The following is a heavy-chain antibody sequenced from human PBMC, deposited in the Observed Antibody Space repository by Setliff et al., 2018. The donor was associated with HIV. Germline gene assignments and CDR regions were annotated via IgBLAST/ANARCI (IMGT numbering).Heavy chain of an antibody. J-gene: IGHJ6*03. D-gene: IGHD2-8*01. CDR3: ARDFRLGLIYYFSHMDV. V-gene: IGHV4-39*07. CDR2: IYESGTT. Sequence: PSETLSLTCTVFSGAISSSSYYWGWIRQPPGKGLEWIGSIYESGTTYYSPSLKSRVTISIDTSKNQFSLELRSVTPADTAVYYCARDFRLGLIYYFSHMDVWGKGTTVTVSS. CDR1: SGAISSSSYY.